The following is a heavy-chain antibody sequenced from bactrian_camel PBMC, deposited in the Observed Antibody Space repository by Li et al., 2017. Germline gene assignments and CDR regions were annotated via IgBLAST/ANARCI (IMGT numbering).Heavy chain of an antibody. CDR3: AANHYGGSWSRWYEYKY. J-gene: IGHJ4*01. D-gene: IGHD6*01. CDR2: IYSRGST. Sequence: VQLVESGGGSVQAGGSLRLACTASGYTGGSNGVGWFRQAPGKEREGVAAIYSRGSTYYADSAKGRFTISQDNGKNTVYLQMNSLKHEDTAMYYCAANHYGGSWSRWYEYKYWGQGTQVTVS. CDR1: GYTGGSNG. V-gene: IGHV3S55*01.